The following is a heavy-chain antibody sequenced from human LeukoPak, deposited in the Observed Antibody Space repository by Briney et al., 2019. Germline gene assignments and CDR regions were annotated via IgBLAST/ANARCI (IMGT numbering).Heavy chain of an antibody. CDR2: ISNDGSKK. Sequence: GGSLRLSCAASGFTFSKYVMHWVRQAPGKGLEWVTLISNDGSKKYYADSVKGRFTISRDNSKNTLYLQMNSLRAEDTAVYYCAKSSREYDSRDVFDFQHWGQGTLVTVSS. CDR3: AKSSREYDSRDVFDFQH. V-gene: IGHV3-30*18. CDR1: GFTFSKYV. D-gene: IGHD3-22*01. J-gene: IGHJ1*01.